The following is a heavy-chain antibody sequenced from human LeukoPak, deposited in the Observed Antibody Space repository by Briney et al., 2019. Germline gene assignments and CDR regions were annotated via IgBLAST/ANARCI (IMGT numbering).Heavy chain of an antibody. D-gene: IGHD6-19*01. CDR2: IRYDGSNE. CDR1: GFTFSSYG. J-gene: IGHJ4*02. CDR3: ARGIAVAGHYFDY. Sequence: GGSLRLSCAASGFTFSSYGMHWVRQAPGKGLEWVAFIRYDGSNEYYADSVKGRFTISRDNSKNTLYLQMNSLRAEDTAVYYCARGIAVAGHYFDYWGQGTLVTVSS. V-gene: IGHV3-30*02.